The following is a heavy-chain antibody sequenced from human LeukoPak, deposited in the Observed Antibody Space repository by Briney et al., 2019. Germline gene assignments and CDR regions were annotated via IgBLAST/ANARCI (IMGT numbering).Heavy chain of an antibody. D-gene: IGHD2-15*01. V-gene: IGHV3-53*01. CDR3: AKTIGYCSGGSCYAPFDYYGMDV. J-gene: IGHJ6*02. Sequence: GGSLRLSCAASGFTFSDYSINWVRQAPGKGLEWVSVIYSGGSTYYADSVKGRFTISRDNSKNTLYLQMNSLRAEDTAVYYCAKTIGYCSGGSCYAPFDYYGMDVWGQGTTVTVSS. CDR2: IYSGGST. CDR1: GFTFSDYS.